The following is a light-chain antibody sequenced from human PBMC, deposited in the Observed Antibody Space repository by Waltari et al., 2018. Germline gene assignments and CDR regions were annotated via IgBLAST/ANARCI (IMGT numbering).Light chain of an antibody. J-gene: IGKJ4*01. CDR1: QSINTY. V-gene: IGKV1-9*01. Sequence: IQLTQSPSFLSASLGDTVTISCRASQSINTYLAWFQQKPGKAPNLLIYGATTLQSGNPSRFRGSGSGTEFTLTIRSLQPEDFATYYCQQVNSYPLTFGGGTTVEIK. CDR2: GAT. CDR3: QQVNSYPLT.